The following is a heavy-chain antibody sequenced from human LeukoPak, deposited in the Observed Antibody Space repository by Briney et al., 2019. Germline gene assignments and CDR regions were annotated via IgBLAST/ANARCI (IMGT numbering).Heavy chain of an antibody. Sequence: SETLSLTCAVSGGSISSRNWWGWVRQPPGEGLEWIGEIYHSGRTNYNPSLKSRVTISVDTSKNPFSLKLSSVTAADTAVYSCARVSLGAKLSFDYWGQGTLVTVSS. V-gene: IGHV4-4*02. CDR1: GGSISSRNW. CDR3: ARVSLGAKLSFDY. CDR2: IYHSGRT. D-gene: IGHD1-26*01. J-gene: IGHJ4*02.